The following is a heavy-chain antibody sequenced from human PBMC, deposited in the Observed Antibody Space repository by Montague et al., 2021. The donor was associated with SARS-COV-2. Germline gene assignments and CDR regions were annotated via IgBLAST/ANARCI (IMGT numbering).Heavy chain of an antibody. J-gene: IGHJ4*02. Sequence: SLRLSCAASGFTFSSYAMHWVRQAPGKGLVWVAVISYDGINKYYADSVKGRFTISRDNSKNTLYLQMNSLRAEDTAVYYCARDPDYGDSVGIDYWGQGTLVTVSS. D-gene: IGHD4-17*01. V-gene: IGHV3-30-3*01. CDR2: ISYDGINK. CDR3: ARDPDYGDSVGIDY. CDR1: GFTFSSYA.